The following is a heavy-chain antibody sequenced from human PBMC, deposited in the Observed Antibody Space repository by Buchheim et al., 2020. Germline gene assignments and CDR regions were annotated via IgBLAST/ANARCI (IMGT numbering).Heavy chain of an antibody. J-gene: IGHJ4*02. CDR1: GFTFSTYA. V-gene: IGHV3-23*01. CDR2: ISGRGSTT. CDR3: AKRLYGGNDY. Sequence: EVQLLESGGGLVQPGGSLRLSCTASGFTFSTYAMSWVRQAPGKGLECVSAISGRGSTTYYADSVKGRFTISRDNSMNTVYLQMSSLRAEDTAIYYCAKRLYGGNDYWGQGIL. D-gene: IGHD4/OR15-4a*01.